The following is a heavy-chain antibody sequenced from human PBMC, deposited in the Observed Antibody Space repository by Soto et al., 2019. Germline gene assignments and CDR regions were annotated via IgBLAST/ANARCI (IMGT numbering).Heavy chain of an antibody. J-gene: IGHJ5*02. CDR2: INPNSGGT. Sequence: GASVKVSCKASGYTFTSYYMHGVRQAPGQGLEWMGWINPNSGGTNYAQKFQGRVTMTRDTYISTAYMELSRLRSDDTAVYYCARVQRLGYCSSTSCCLLCPGFDPWGQRTLVTVCS. V-gene: IGHV1-2*02. CDR3: ARVQRLGYCSSTSCCLLCPGFDP. D-gene: IGHD2-2*01. CDR1: GYTFTSYY.